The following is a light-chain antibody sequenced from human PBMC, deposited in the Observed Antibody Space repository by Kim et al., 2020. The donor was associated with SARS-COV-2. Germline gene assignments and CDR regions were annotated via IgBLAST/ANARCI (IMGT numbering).Light chain of an antibody. CDR1: SSNIGIYY. V-gene: IGLV1-47*01. Sequence: GQRVTSSCSGSSSNIGIYYVYWYQQVPGTAPKLLIYRNNQRPSGVPDQFSGSKSGTSASLAISGLRSEDEADYYCAAWDDSLSGVVFGGGTQLTVL. CDR3: AAWDDSLSGVV. J-gene: IGLJ3*02. CDR2: RNN.